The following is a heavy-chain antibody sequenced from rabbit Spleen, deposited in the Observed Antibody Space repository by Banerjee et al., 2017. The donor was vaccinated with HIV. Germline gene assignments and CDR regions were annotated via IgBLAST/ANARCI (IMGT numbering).Heavy chain of an antibody. Sequence: QSLEESGGDLVKPGASLTLTCTASGFSFSSVNWIYWVRQAPGKGLEWIGTIYTGSTGTTDYASWAKGRFTISKTSSTTVTLQMTSLTAADTATYFCARDLVAVIGWNFSLWGPGTLVTVS. CDR2: IYTGSTGTT. V-gene: IGHV1S40*01. CDR3: ARDLVAVIGWNFSL. CDR1: GFSFSSVNW. D-gene: IGHD1-1*01. J-gene: IGHJ6*01.